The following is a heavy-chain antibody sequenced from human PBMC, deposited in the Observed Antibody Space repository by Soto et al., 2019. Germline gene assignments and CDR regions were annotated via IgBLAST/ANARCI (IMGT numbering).Heavy chain of an antibody. CDR1: GFTFSSYA. V-gene: IGHV3-23*01. Sequence: GGSLRLSCAASGFTFSSYAMSWVRQAPGKGLEWVSAISGSGGSTYYADSVKGRFTISRDNSKNTLYLQMNSLRAEDTAVYYCAKEGGGLSYYDFWSGYPKQRGAFDIWGQGTMVTVSS. CDR2: ISGSGGST. J-gene: IGHJ3*02. CDR3: AKEGGGLSYYDFWSGYPKQRGAFDI. D-gene: IGHD3-3*01.